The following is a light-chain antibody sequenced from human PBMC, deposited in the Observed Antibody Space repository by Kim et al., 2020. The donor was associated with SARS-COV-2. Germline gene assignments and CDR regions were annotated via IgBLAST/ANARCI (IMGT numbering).Light chain of an antibody. V-gene: IGLV3-21*04. Sequence: SYELTQPPSVSVAPGRTAKITCGGDNIGSKSVHWYRQKPGQAPVLVIFSDTDRPSGIPERFSGSNSGNTATLTISKVEAGDEADYYCQVWDSSSEHWVFGGGTKRTVL. CDR3: QVWDSSSEHWV. J-gene: IGLJ3*02. CDR2: SDT. CDR1: NIGSKS.